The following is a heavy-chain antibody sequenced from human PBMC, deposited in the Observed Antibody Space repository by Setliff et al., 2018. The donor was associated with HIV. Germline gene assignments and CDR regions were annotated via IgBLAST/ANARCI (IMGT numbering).Heavy chain of an antibody. V-gene: IGHV1-46*01. J-gene: IGHJ4*02. D-gene: IGHD2-2*01. CDR1: ASRYSFTAYN. Sequence: GASVKVSCKASASRYSFTAYNMHWVRQAPGQGLEWMGIINPFGGTTTYAQKFQGRVTMTRDTSTSTGYMEMSSRRSEDTAVYYCARGPPIVVVPAALLTFDYWGQGTLVTVSS. CDR2: INPFGGTT. CDR3: ARGPPIVVVPAALLTFDY.